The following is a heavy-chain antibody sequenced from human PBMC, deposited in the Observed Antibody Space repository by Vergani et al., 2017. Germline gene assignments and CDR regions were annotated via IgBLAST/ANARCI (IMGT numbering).Heavy chain of an antibody. CDR2: MFYSGST. CDR3: TRHWAVVAANNWFDP. V-gene: IGHV4-38-2*01. CDR1: GFIFSDHY. D-gene: IGHD2-15*01. J-gene: IGHJ5*02. Sequence: VQVVASGGGLVQPGGSLRLSCAASGFIFSDHYMDWVRQAPGKGLEWVGMMFYSGSTYYNPSLESRVTMSVDTSKSQFSLKLSSVTAADTAVYYCTRHWAVVAANNWFDPWGQGTLVTVSS.